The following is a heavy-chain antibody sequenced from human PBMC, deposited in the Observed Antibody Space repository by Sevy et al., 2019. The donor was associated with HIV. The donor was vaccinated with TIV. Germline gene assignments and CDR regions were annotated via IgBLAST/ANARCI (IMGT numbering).Heavy chain of an antibody. CDR1: GYTFTSYA. Sequence: ASVKVSCKASGYTFTSYAMNWVRQAPGQGLEWMGWINTNTGNPTYAQGFTGRFVFSLDTSVSTAYLQISSLKAEDTAVYYCASQWGLSSTTPYRYYYYYGMDVWGQGTTVTVSS. J-gene: IGHJ6*02. D-gene: IGHD2-2*01. V-gene: IGHV7-4-1*02. CDR3: ASQWGLSSTTPYRYYYYYGMDV. CDR2: INTNTGNP.